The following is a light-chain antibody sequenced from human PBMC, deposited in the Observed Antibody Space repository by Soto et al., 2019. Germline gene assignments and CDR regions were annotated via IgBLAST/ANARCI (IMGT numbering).Light chain of an antibody. CDR2: GAS. V-gene: IGKV3-20*01. J-gene: IGKJ1*01. Sequence: EIVLTQSPGTLSLSPGERATLSCRASQRVTSNYLAWYQQKPGQAPRLLIYGASSRATGIPDRISGSGSGTDFTLTINRLESEDFAVYYCQQYGNSPWTFGRGTKVEIK. CDR1: QRVTSNY. CDR3: QQYGNSPWT.